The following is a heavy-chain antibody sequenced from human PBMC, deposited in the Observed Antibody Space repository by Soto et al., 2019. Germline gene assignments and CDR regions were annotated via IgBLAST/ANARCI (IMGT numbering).Heavy chain of an antibody. CDR2: ISAYNGNT. Sequence: ASVKVSCKASGYTFTDYYIYWVRQAPGQGLEWMGWISAYNGNTNYAQKLQGRVTMTTDTSTSTAYMELRSLRSDDTAVYYCASQSIAARPVGAFDIWGQGTMVTVSS. CDR3: ASQSIAARPVGAFDI. D-gene: IGHD6-6*01. V-gene: IGHV1-18*04. CDR1: GYTFTDYY. J-gene: IGHJ3*02.